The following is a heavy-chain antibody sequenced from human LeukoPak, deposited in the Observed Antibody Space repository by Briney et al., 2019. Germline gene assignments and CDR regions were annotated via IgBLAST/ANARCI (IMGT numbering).Heavy chain of an antibody. CDR2: IIPIFGTA. CDR1: GGTFFSYA. D-gene: IGHD6-13*01. V-gene: IGHV1-69*05. Sequence: SVKVSCKASGGTFFSYAISWVRQAPGQGREWMGGIIPIFGTANYAQKFQGRVTITTDESTSTAYMELSSLRSEDTAVYYCRHAASYSSSWYDYWGQGTLVTVSS. CDR3: RHAASYSSSWYDY. J-gene: IGHJ4*02.